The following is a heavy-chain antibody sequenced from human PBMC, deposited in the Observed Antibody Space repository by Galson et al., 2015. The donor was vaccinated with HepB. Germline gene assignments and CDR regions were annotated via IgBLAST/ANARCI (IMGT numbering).Heavy chain of an antibody. J-gene: IGHJ4*02. CDR2: ITDTGGEL. CDR3: AKSRSAIAAAGLNY. Sequence: SLRLSCAASGFNFSNYAMTWARQAPGEGLEWVSSITDTGGELYYADSVKGRFTISRDNSNSALYLELSSLRDGDTAIYYCAKSRSAIAAAGLNYWGQGILVTVSS. CDR1: GFNFSNYA. V-gene: IGHV3-23*01. D-gene: IGHD6-13*01.